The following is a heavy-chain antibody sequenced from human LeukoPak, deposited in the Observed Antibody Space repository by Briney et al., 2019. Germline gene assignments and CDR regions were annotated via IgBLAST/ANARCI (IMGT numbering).Heavy chain of an antibody. J-gene: IGHJ4*02. CDR3: ARDRAVTSVKETLGY. Sequence: GGSLRLSCAASGFTFSSYDMNWVRQAPGKGLEWVSSVSTSSSYIYYADSVKGRFTISRDNAKNSLYLQMNSLRAEDTAVYYCARDRAVTSVKETLGYWGQGTLVTVSS. D-gene: IGHD4-17*01. CDR2: VSTSSSYI. CDR1: GFTFSSYD. V-gene: IGHV3-21*01.